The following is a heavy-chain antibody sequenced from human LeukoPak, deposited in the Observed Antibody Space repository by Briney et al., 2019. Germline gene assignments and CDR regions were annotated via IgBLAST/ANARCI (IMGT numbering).Heavy chain of an antibody. J-gene: IGHJ4*02. Sequence: GGSLRLSCAASGFTFSSYWMHWVRQAPGKGLVWVSRINNDGSSTSYADSVKGRFTISRDNAKSTLYLQMNSLRAEDTAVYYCARDRWGYDSSGYPWYWGQGTLVTVSS. V-gene: IGHV3-74*01. CDR1: GFTFSSYW. CDR3: ARDRWGYDSSGYPWY. CDR2: INNDGSST. D-gene: IGHD3-22*01.